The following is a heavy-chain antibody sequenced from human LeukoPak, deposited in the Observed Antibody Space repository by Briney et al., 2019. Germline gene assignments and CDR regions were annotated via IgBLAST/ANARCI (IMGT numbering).Heavy chain of an antibody. D-gene: IGHD6-13*01. J-gene: IGHJ4*02. CDR3: ARGVAAAGTTLGY. CDR2: IKQDGSEK. CDR1: GFTFSSSW. V-gene: IGHV3-7*01. Sequence: PGGSLRLSCAASGFTFSSSWISWVRQAPGKGLEWVANIKQDGSEKYYVDSVKGRFTISRDNAKNSLYLQMNSLRAEDTAVYYCARGVAAAGTTLGYWGQGTLVAVSS.